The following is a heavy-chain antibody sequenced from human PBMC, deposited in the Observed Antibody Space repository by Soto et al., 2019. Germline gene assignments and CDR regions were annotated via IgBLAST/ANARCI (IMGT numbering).Heavy chain of an antibody. Sequence: GGSLRLSCAASGFTFTRYSMNWFRQAPGKGLEWVSSISSTTNYIYYADSMKGRFTVSRGNAKNSVYLEMNSLSAEDTAVYYCARESEDLTSNFDYWGQVTLVTVSS. CDR3: ARESEDLTSNFDY. CDR1: GFTFTRYS. CDR2: ISSTTNYI. V-gene: IGHV3-21*01. J-gene: IGHJ4*02.